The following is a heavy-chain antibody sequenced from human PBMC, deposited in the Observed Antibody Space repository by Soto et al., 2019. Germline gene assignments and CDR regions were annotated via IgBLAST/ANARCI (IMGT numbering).Heavy chain of an antibody. J-gene: IGHJ4*02. CDR2: ITRGGSTI. D-gene: IGHD3-3*01. CDR3: ASVWSGYSGAHF. Sequence: GGSLRLSCAASGFTFSSYEMIWVRQAPGEGLECLSYITRGGSTIHYADSVKGRFTISRDNAKNSLYLQMNSLRAEDSAVYYCASVWSGYSGAHFWGQGTLVTVSS. V-gene: IGHV3-48*03. CDR1: GFTFSSYE.